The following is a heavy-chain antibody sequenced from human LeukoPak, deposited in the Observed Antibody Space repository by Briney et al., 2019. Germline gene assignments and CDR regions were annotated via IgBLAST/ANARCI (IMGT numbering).Heavy chain of an antibody. CDR1: GGTFSSYA. J-gene: IGHJ6*03. CDR3: ATAATFTDYYYYMDV. V-gene: IGHV1-69*06. CDR2: IIPTFGTA. Sequence: ASVKVSCKASGGTFSSYAISWVRQAPGQGLEWMGGIIPTFGTANYAQKFQGRVTITADKSTSTAYMELSSLRSEDTAVYYCATAATFTDYYYYMDVWGKGTTVTVSS. D-gene: IGHD2-15*01.